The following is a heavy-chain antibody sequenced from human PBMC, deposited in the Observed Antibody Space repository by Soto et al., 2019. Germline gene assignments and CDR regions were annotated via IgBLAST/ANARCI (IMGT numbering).Heavy chain of an antibody. Sequence: DVQLVETGGGLVQPGGSLRLSCAVSGFSSSSYAMNWVRQAPGKGLEWVSFISSRGSTIYYADSVEGRFTISRDNAQNSLFLQMDSLRDEDTAVYYCVRLVFCSGASCNHYFYYYAMDVWGQGTTVIVSS. J-gene: IGHJ6*02. CDR1: GFSSSSYA. CDR2: ISSRGSTI. V-gene: IGHV3-48*02. CDR3: VRLVFCSGASCNHYFYYYAMDV. D-gene: IGHD2-15*01.